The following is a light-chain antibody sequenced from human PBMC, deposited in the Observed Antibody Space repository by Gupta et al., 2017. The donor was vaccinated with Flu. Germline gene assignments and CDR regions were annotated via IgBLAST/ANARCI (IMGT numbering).Light chain of an antibody. CDR3: QQRRSWPQT. CDR1: QSVQYY. CDR2: DAS. J-gene: IGKJ1*01. Sequence: PSILSSSPGERATLSCRASQSVQYYLAWYQHKPGQAPRLLIYDASNRTTGIPTRFSGSGSGTDFTLTISSLEPEDFAVYYCQQRRSWPQTFGQGTKVEVK. V-gene: IGKV3-11*01.